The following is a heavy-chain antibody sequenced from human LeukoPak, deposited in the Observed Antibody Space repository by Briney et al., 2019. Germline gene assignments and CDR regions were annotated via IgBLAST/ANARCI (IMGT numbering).Heavy chain of an antibody. CDR2: ISPNSGGT. V-gene: IGHV1-2*02. D-gene: IGHD2-2*01. CDR1: GYTFTSYY. J-gene: IGHJ6*02. CDR3: ARDGGVVVPAAMWRYDMDV. Sequence: ASVKVSCKASGYTFTSYYMHWVRQAPGQGLEWMGWISPNSGGTNYAQKFQGRVTMTRDTSISTAYMELSRLRSDDTAVYYCARDGGVVVPAAMWRYDMDVWGQGTTVTVSS.